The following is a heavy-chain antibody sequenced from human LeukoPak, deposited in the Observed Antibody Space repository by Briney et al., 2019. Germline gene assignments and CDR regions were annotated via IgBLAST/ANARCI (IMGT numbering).Heavy chain of an antibody. Sequence: SETLSLTCSVSGGSISSYYWSWIRQPAGKGLEWIGRIYTSGSTNYNPSLKSRVTMSVDTSKNQFSLKLSSVTAADTAVYYRARDTGYYSEQQLVLDYWGQGTLVTVSS. CDR2: IYTSGST. CDR3: ARDTGYYSEQQLVLDY. CDR1: GGSISSYY. J-gene: IGHJ4*02. D-gene: IGHD6-13*01. V-gene: IGHV4-4*07.